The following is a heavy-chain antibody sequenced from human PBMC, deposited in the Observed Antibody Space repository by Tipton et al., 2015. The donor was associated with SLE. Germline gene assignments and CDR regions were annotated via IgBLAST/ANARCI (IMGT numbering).Heavy chain of an antibody. CDR1: GGSISSSSYY. CDR3: AGALRGGSGRGWFDP. Sequence: TLSLTCTVSGGSISSSSYYWGWIRQPPGKGLEWIGSIYYSGSTYYNPSLKSRVTISVDTSKNRFSLSLTSVTAADTAVYYCAGALRGGSGRGWFDPWGQGTLVTVSS. D-gene: IGHD6-19*01. J-gene: IGHJ5*02. CDR2: IYYSGST. V-gene: IGHV4-39*01.